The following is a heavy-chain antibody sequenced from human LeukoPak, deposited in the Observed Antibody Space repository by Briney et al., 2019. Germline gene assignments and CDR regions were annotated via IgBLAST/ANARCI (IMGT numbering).Heavy chain of an antibody. CDR3: AREHYYFDY. D-gene: IGHD3-3*02. CDR1: GFTFSSYA. V-gene: IGHV3-30-3*01. J-gene: IGHJ4*02. Sequence: GGSLRLSCAASGFTFSSYAMHWVRQAPGKGPEWVAVISYDGSNKYYVDSVKGRFTISRDNSKNTLYLQMNSLRAEDTAVYYCAREHYYFDYWGQGTLVTVSS. CDR2: ISYDGSNK.